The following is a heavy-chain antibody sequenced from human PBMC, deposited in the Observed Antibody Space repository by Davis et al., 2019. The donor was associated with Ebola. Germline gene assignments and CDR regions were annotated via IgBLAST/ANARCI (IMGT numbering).Heavy chain of an antibody. D-gene: IGHD3-3*01. CDR2: VYYTGIT. V-gene: IGHV4-59*01. Sequence: SETLSLTCTVSGRSISSYYWSWIRQPPGNGLEWIGYVYYTGITNYNSSRKSRVTISIDTSRNQFYLKMTSVTAADTAVYYCARGFADYDFWSGFPLWFDPWGQGTLVTVSS. J-gene: IGHJ5*02. CDR3: ARGFADYDFWSGFPLWFDP. CDR1: GRSISSYY.